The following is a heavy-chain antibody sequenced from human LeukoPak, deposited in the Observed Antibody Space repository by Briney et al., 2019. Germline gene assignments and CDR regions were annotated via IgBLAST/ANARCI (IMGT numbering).Heavy chain of an antibody. J-gene: IGHJ4*02. CDR2: IGGGGGTT. CDR3: AKRDSSGYYYFDY. D-gene: IGHD3-22*01. Sequence: GGSLRLSCAASGFTFSSYAMSWVRQAPGEGLEWVSAIGGGGGTTYYADSVKGRFTISRDNSKNTVYLQMNSLRAEDTAVYYCAKRDSSGYYYFDYWGQGTLVTASS. CDR1: GFTFSSYA. V-gene: IGHV3-23*01.